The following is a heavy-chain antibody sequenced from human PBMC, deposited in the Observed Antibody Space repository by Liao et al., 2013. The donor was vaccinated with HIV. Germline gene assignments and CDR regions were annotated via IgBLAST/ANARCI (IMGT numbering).Heavy chain of an antibody. D-gene: IGHD3-10*01. Sequence: QLQLQESGPGLVKPSETLSLTCTVSGDSITTTAYYWGWIRQSPETGLEWIGSIHYGGTTYYNPSLESRVTISVETSKNQFSLKLSAVTAADTAVYYCARDTDYGSGSYNYWGQGTLVTVSS. J-gene: IGHJ4*02. V-gene: IGHV4-39*07. CDR2: IHYGGTT. CDR3: ARDTDYGSGSYNY. CDR1: GDSITTTAYY.